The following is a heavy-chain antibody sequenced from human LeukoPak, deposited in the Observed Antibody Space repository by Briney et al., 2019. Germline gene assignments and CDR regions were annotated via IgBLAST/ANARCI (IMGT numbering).Heavy chain of an antibody. CDR1: GYTFSGYY. V-gene: IGHV1-2*02. Sequence: ASVKVSCKASGYTFSGYYMHWVRQAPGQGLEWMGWINPNSGDTNYAQKFQGRVTMTRDTSVNTAYMGLSRLRSDDTAVYYCARDQVARDIVVVLTATGTIDYWGQGTLVTVSS. CDR3: ARDQVARDIVVVLTATGTIDY. CDR2: INPNSGDT. D-gene: IGHD2-15*01. J-gene: IGHJ4*02.